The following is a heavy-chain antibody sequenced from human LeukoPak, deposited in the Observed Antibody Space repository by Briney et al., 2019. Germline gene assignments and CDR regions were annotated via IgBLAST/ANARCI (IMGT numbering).Heavy chain of an antibody. CDR2: INHSGST. Sequence: SETLSLTCAVYGGSFSGYYWSWIRQPPGKGLGWIGEINHSGSTNCNPSLKSRVTISVDTSKNQFSLKLSSVTAADTAVYYCARLDSSGYYYDYWGQGTLVTVSS. CDR3: ARLDSSGYYYDY. V-gene: IGHV4-34*01. CDR1: GGSFSGYY. J-gene: IGHJ4*02. D-gene: IGHD3-22*01.